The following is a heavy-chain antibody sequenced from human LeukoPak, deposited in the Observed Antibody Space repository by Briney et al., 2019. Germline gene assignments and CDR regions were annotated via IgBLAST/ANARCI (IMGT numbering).Heavy chain of an antibody. CDR2: ISSSGSTI. Sequence: GGSLRLSCAASGFIFSSYEMHWVRQAPGKGLEWVSYISSSGSTINYADSAKGRFTISRDNAKNSLYLQMNSLRAEDTSVYYCARDYSDSSPFDYWGQGTLVTVSS. CDR1: GFIFSSYE. J-gene: IGHJ4*02. CDR3: ARDYSDSSPFDY. D-gene: IGHD3-22*01. V-gene: IGHV3-48*03.